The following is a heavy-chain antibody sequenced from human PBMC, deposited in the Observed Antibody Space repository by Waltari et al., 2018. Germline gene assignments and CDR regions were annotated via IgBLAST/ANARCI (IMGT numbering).Heavy chain of an antibody. D-gene: IGHD3-3*01. CDR2: INAGNGNT. V-gene: IGHV1-3*01. CDR3: ARVPWSGYYTPYFDY. Sequence: QVQLVQSGAEVKKPGASVKVSCKASGYTFTSYAMHWVRQAPGQRLEWMGWINAGNGNTKYSQKFQGRVTITRDTSASTAYMELSSLRSEDTAVYYCARVPWSGYYTPYFDYWGQGTLVTVSS. CDR1: GYTFTSYA. J-gene: IGHJ4*02.